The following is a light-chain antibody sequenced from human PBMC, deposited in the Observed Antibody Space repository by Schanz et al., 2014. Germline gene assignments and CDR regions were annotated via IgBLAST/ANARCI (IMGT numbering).Light chain of an antibody. Sequence: QSALTQPASVSGSPGQSITISCTGTSSDVGGYNYVSWYQQHPGKAPKLMIYDVNNRPSGVPDRFSGSKSGTSASLAITGLQAEDEADYYCQSYDNNLRGVFGGGTKLTVL. J-gene: IGLJ3*02. CDR3: QSYDNNLRGV. CDR2: DVN. V-gene: IGLV2-14*03. CDR1: SSDVGGYNY.